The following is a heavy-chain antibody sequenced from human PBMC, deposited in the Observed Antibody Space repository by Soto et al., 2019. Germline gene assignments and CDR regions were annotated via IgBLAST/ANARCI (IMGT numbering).Heavy chain of an antibody. CDR1: VFIFSNAW. D-gene: IGHD2-21*01. Sequence: GSLRLSCVGSVFIFSNAWMNWVRQAPGRGLEWVGRIKSEANGGTLDYAAPVKGRFIISRDDSKHTVYMEMNSLKIEDTGVYYCATGYSLDYWGQGP. CDR3: ATGYSLDY. CDR2: IKSEANGGTL. V-gene: IGHV3-15*07. J-gene: IGHJ4*02.